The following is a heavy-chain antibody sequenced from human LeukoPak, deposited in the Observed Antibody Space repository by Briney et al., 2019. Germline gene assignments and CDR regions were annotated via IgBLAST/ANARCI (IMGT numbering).Heavy chain of an antibody. V-gene: IGHV3-33*01. Sequence: GGSLRLSCAASGFTFSSYGTHWVRQAPGKGLEWVAVIWYDGSNKYYADSVKGRFTISRDNSKNTLYLQMNSLRAEDTAVYYCARDPTDYYGSGSPWFDPWGQGTLVTVSS. D-gene: IGHD3-10*01. CDR1: GFTFSSYG. J-gene: IGHJ5*02. CDR2: IWYDGSNK. CDR3: ARDPTDYYGSGSPWFDP.